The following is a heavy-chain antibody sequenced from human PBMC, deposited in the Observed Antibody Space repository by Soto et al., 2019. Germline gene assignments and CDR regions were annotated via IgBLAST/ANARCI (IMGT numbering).Heavy chain of an antibody. CDR3: ARHEGNGNVWTLDY. Sequence: ASETLSLTCTVSGDSISTTHSYWAWIRQSPGKGLEWIGNIHYSGSTYYIPSLRSRVTLSVDTSKNQFSLRLTSVTDEDTAVYYCARHEGNGNVWTLDYWGQGILVTVSS. D-gene: IGHD2-8*01. J-gene: IGHJ4*02. V-gene: IGHV4-39*01. CDR2: IHYSGST. CDR1: GDSISTTHSY.